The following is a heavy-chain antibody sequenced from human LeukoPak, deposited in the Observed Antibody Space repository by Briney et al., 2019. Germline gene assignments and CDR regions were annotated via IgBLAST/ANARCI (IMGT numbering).Heavy chain of an antibody. CDR3: ARDRVVVVAARAFQAFDI. CDR1: GGTFSSYA. V-gene: IGHV1-69*05. Sequence: SVKVSCKASGGTFSSYAISWVRQAPGQGLEWMGGIIPIFGTANYAQKFQGRVTITTDESTSTAYMELSSLRSEDTAVYYCARDRVVVVAARAFQAFDIWGQGTMVTASS. J-gene: IGHJ3*02. D-gene: IGHD2-15*01. CDR2: IIPIFGTA.